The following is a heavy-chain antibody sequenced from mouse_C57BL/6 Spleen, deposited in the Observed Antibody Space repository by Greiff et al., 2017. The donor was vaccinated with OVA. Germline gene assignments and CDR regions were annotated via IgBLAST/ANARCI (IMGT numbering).Heavy chain of an antibody. Sequence: VQLQQSGPGLVQPSQSLSITCTVSGFSLTSYGVHWVRQSPGKGLEWLGVIWSGGSTDYNAAFISRLSISKDNSKSQVFFKMNSLQADDTAIYYCARYYYGSSLYAMDYWGQGTSVTVSS. J-gene: IGHJ4*01. CDR2: IWSGGST. D-gene: IGHD1-1*01. CDR1: GFSLTSYG. V-gene: IGHV2-2*01. CDR3: ARYYYGSSLYAMDY.